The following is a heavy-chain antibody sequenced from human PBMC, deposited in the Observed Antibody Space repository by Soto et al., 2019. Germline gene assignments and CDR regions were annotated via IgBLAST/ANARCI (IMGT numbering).Heavy chain of an antibody. J-gene: IGHJ2*01. CDR2: ISSSGSTI. V-gene: IGHV3-48*03. Sequence: LRLSCAASGFTVSSYEMNWVRQAPGKGLEWVSYISSSGSTIYYADSVKGRFTISRDNAKNSLYLQMNSLRAEDTAVYYCARVRNYYDSSGYYRHWYFDLWGRGTLVTVSS. CDR3: ARVRNYYDSSGYYRHWYFDL. D-gene: IGHD3-22*01. CDR1: GFTVSSYE.